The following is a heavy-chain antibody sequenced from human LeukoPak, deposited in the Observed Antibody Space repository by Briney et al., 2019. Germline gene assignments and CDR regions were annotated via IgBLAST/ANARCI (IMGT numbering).Heavy chain of an antibody. CDR1: GFTFSSYA. V-gene: IGHV3-23*01. CDR2: IGGGGEST. D-gene: IGHD6-13*01. Sequence: SGGSLRLSCAASGFTFSSYAMSWVRLAPGKGLEWVSAIGGGGESTYYAGSVKGRFTISRDNSKNTLYLQMNNLRVEDTAVYYCAKDRVSLTAFDVWGQGTMVTVSS. CDR3: AKDRVSLTAFDV. J-gene: IGHJ3*01.